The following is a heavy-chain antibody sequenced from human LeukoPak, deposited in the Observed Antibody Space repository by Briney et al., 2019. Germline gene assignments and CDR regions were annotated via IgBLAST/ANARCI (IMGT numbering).Heavy chain of an antibody. CDR2: ISSSSYI. Sequence: PGGSLRLSCAASGFTFSSYSMNWVRQAPGKGLEWVSSISSSSYIYYADSVKGRFTISRDNAKNSLYLQMNSLRAEDTAVYYCARVGWELAYFDYWGQGTLVTVSS. V-gene: IGHV3-21*01. J-gene: IGHJ4*02. CDR1: GFTFSSYS. CDR3: ARVGWELAYFDY. D-gene: IGHD1-26*01.